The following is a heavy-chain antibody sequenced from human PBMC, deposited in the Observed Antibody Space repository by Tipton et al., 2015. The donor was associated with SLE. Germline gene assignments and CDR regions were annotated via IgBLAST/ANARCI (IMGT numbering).Heavy chain of an antibody. Sequence: TLSLTCTVSGGSISGSNYYWDWIRQPPGKGPEWIGRITNNGNTYYIPSLKSRVTISLDTSKRQISLKLRFVTAADTAVYYCARDPFSTSSSPDWGQGTLVTVSS. J-gene: IGHJ4*02. CDR2: ITNNGNT. CDR3: ARDPFSTSSSPD. CDR1: GGSISGSNYY. D-gene: IGHD6-6*01. V-gene: IGHV4-39*07.